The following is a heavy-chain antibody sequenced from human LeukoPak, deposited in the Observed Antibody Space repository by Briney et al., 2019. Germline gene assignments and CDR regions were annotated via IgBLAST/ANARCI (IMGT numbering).Heavy chain of an antibody. CDR3: VIAVGSGRLQLM. V-gene: IGHV4-31*03. CDR1: GASVSGDVSG. D-gene: IGHD6-19*01. CDR2: IYYSGTT. J-gene: IGHJ1*01. Sequence: SESPSPAFSVSGASVSGDVSGCGWIRQHPGKGLEWIGYIYYSGTTYYSPSLKSRVTISLGTTKNQFSLRLSSVTAADTAVHDYVIAVGSGRLQLMWGPGTQGTVSS.